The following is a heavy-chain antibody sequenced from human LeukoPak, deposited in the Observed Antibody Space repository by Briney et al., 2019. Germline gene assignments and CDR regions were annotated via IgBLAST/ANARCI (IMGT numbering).Heavy chain of an antibody. D-gene: IGHD6-13*01. Sequence: GGSLRLSCAASGFTFSSYGMHWVRQAPGKGLEWVAVISYDGSNKYYADSVKGRFTISRDNSKNTLYLQMNSLRAEDTAVYYCAEDQQNLICVYWGQRTLVTVSS. CDR1: GFTFSSYG. J-gene: IGHJ4*02. CDR2: ISYDGSNK. CDR3: AEDQQNLICVY. V-gene: IGHV3-30*18.